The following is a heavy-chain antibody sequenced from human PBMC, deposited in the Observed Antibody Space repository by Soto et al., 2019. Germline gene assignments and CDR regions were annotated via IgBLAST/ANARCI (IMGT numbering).Heavy chain of an antibody. Sequence: QVQLVQSGAEVKKPGASVKVSCKASGYTFTSYAMHWVRQAPGQRLEWMGWINAGNGNTKSSQKFQGRVTITRDTSASAAYMELSSLPSEDTAVYYCARGDSSGWYGYWGQGTLVTVSS. J-gene: IGHJ4*02. V-gene: IGHV1-3*01. CDR2: INAGNGNT. CDR1: GYTFTSYA. CDR3: ARGDSSGWYGY. D-gene: IGHD6-19*01.